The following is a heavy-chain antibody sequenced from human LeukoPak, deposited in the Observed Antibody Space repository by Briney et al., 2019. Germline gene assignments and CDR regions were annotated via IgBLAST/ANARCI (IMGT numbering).Heavy chain of an antibody. Sequence: ASVKVSCKASGYTFSGYYMRWVRQAPGQGLEWMGRINPNSGGTNYAQKFQDRVTMTRDTSISTAYMEVSRLRSDDTAVYYCARENCSSTSCYYYDMDVWGQGTTVTVSS. D-gene: IGHD2-2*01. CDR3: ARENCSSTSCYYYDMDV. J-gene: IGHJ6*02. V-gene: IGHV1-2*06. CDR1: GYTFSGYY. CDR2: INPNSGGT.